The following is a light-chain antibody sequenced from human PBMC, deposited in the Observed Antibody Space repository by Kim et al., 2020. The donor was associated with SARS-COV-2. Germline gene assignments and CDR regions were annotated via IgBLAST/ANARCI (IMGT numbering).Light chain of an antibody. CDR2: DVS. CDR3: SSYTSSSTYV. J-gene: IGLJ1*01. Sequence: QSALTQPASVSGSPGQSITISCTRTSSDVGGYNYVSWYQQHPGKAPKVMIYDVSKRPSGVSNRFSGSKSGNTASLTISGLQAEDEADYYCSSYTSSSTYVFGTGTKVTV. V-gene: IGLV2-14*01. CDR1: SSDVGGYNY.